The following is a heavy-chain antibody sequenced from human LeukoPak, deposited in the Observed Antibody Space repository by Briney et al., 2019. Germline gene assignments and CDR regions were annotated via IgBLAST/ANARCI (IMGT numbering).Heavy chain of an antibody. CDR1: GGTFSSYA. J-gene: IGHJ4*02. CDR3: ARGRASFDY. Sequence: ASVKVSCKASGGTFSSYAISWVRQAPGQGLEWMGGIIPIFGTANYAQKFQGRVTMTRDMSTSTVYMELSSLRSEDTAVYYCARGRASFDYWGQGTLVTVSS. CDR2: IIPIFGTA. V-gene: IGHV1-69*05.